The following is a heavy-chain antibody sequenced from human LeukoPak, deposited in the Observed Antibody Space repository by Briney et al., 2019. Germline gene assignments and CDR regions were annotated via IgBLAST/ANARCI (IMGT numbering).Heavy chain of an antibody. Sequence: SVKVSCKAAGGTFSSYAISWVRQAPGQGLEWMGGIIPIFGTANYAQKFQGRVTITADESTSTAYMELSSLRSEGTAVYYCASGVWYRSSGSYSSPLFAYWGQGTLVTVSS. CDR1: GGTFSSYA. V-gene: IGHV1-69*13. CDR2: IIPIFGTA. D-gene: IGHD1-26*01. CDR3: ASGVWYRSSGSYSSPLFAY. J-gene: IGHJ4*02.